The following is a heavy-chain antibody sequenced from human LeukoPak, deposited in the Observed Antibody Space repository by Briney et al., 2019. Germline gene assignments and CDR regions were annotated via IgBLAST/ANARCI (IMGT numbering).Heavy chain of an antibody. V-gene: IGHV4-59*12. Sequence: SETLSITCTGSGDSISSYYWSWIRQPPGKGLEWIGYIYYSGSTNYNPSLKSRVTISVDTSKNQFSLKLSSVTAADTAVYYCARVVDHGGYYYFYYMDVWGKGTTVTVSS. D-gene: IGHD3-16*01. CDR1: GDSISSYY. J-gene: IGHJ6*03. CDR3: ARVVDHGGYYYFYYMDV. CDR2: IYYSGST.